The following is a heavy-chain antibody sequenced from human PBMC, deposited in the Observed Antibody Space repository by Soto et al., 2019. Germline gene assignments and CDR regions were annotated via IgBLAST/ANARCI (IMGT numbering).Heavy chain of an antibody. V-gene: IGHV1-2*02. CDR2: INPNSGGT. CDR3: ARWEQLVLGFDI. CDR1: GYTFTGYY. D-gene: IGHD6-6*01. Sequence: ASVKVSCKASGYTFTGYYIHWVRQAPGQGLEWMGWINPNSGGTNFAQKFQGRVTVTRDTSISTAYMELTSLRSDDTAVYYCARWEQLVLGFDIWGQGTMVTVSS. J-gene: IGHJ3*02.